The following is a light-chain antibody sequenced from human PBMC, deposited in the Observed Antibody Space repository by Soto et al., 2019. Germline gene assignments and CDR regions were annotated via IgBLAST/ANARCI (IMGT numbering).Light chain of an antibody. CDR3: AAWDDNLSGLF. J-gene: IGLJ2*01. Sequence: QSVLTQPPSASGTPGQRVTISCSGRSSNIGSNFVYWYQQLPGTAPKLLIYKNNQRPSGVSDRFSGSRSGTSASLAISGLRSEDEADYYCAAWDDNLSGLFFGGGTKVTVL. V-gene: IGLV1-47*01. CDR2: KNN. CDR1: SSNIGSNF.